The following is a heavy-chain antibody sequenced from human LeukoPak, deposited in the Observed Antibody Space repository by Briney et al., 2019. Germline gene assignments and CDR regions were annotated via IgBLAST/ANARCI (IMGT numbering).Heavy chain of an antibody. CDR3: TTDFMVRGVTVSD. J-gene: IGHJ4*02. CDR2: IKSKTDGGIR. Sequence: AGGPLGLLCGACGFTYRNACISGARQAPGKGLEGVGRIKSKTDGGIRDYAAPVKGRFTISRDDSKNTLYLQMNSLKTEDTAVYYCTTDFMVRGVTVSDWGQGTLVTVSS. CDR1: GFTYRNAC. D-gene: IGHD3-10*01. V-gene: IGHV3-15*01.